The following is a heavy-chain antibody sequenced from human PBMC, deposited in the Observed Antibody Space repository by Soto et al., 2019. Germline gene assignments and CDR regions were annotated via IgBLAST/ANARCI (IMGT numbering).Heavy chain of an antibody. CDR1: GYTFTSYG. D-gene: IGHD4-17*01. V-gene: IGHV1-18*01. J-gene: IGHJ4*02. CDR3: ARGRYGDY. Sequence: QVHLVQSGAEVKKPGASVKVSCKGSGYTFTSYGISWMRQAPGQGLEWMGWITSQNHNTNYAQKLQGRVTVTTDTSTSTAYMELRSLRSDDTAVYYCARGRYGDYWGQGTLVTVSS. CDR2: ITSQNHNT.